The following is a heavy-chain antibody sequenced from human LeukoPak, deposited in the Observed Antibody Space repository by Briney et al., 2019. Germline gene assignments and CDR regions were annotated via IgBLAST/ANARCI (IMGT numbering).Heavy chain of an antibody. V-gene: IGHV1-18*01. D-gene: IGHD3-22*01. Sequence: SXXRQAPGQGLEWMGWISAYNGNTNYAQKLQGRVTMTTDTSTSTAYMELRSLRSDDTAVYYCARERHYYDSSGYYPNDYWGQGTLVTVSS. J-gene: IGHJ4*02. CDR3: ARERHYYDSSGYYPNDY. CDR2: ISAYNGNT.